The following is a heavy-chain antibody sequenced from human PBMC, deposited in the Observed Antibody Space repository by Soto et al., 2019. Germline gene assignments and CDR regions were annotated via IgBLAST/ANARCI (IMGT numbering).Heavy chain of an antibody. CDR3: ARSGPGIAVVSSCLDY. V-gene: IGHV3-30-3*01. D-gene: IGHD6-19*01. Sequence: GGSLRLSCAASGFTFSSYAMHWVRQAPGKGLEWVAVISYDGSNKYYADSVKGRFTISRDNSKNTLYLQMNSLRAEDTAVYYCARSGPGIAVVSSCLDYWGQGTLVTVSS. CDR1: GFTFSSYA. J-gene: IGHJ4*02. CDR2: ISYDGSNK.